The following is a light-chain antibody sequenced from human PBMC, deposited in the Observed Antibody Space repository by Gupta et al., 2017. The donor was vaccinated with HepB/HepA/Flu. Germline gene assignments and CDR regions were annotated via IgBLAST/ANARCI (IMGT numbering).Light chain of an antibody. V-gene: IGKV3-15*01. CDR3: QQYNNWPPA. CDR1: QSVSSN. J-gene: IGKJ5*01. CDR2: GAS. Sequence: EIVXTQSPXTLSVSXGERATLSCRASQSVSSNLAWYQQKPGQAPRLLIYGASTRATGIPARFSGSGSGTEFTLTISSLQSEDFAVYYCQQYNNWPPAFGQGTRLEIK.